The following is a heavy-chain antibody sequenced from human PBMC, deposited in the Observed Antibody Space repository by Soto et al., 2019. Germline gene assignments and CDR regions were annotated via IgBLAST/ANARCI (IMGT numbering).Heavy chain of an antibody. CDR1: GYTFTGYY. Sequence: GASVKVSCKASGYTFTGYYMHWVRQAPGQGLEWMGWINPNSGGTNYAQKFQGWVTMTRDTSISTAYMELSGLRSDDTAVYYCARGYYDFYYMDVWGKGTTVTAP. CDR3: ARGYYDFYYMDV. CDR2: INPNSGGT. D-gene: IGHD3-3*01. J-gene: IGHJ6*03. V-gene: IGHV1-2*04.